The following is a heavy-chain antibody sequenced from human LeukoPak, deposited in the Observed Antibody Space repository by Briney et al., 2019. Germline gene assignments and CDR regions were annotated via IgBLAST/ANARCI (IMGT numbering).Heavy chain of an antibody. V-gene: IGHV3-21*01. CDR1: GFTFSSYS. CDR3: ATYSSSNGREFQY. CDR2: ISSSSYYI. J-gene: IGHJ1*01. Sequence: GGSLRLSCAASGFTFSSYSMNWVRQAPGKGLEWVSSISSSSYYIYYVDSVKGRFTISRDNAKSSLYVQMNSLRAEDTAVYYCATYSSSNGREFQYWGQGTLVTVSS. D-gene: IGHD2-2*01.